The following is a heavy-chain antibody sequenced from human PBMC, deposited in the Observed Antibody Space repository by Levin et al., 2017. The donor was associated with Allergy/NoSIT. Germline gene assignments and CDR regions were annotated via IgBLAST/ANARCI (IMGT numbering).Heavy chain of an antibody. CDR1: GFTFSSYW. V-gene: IGHV3-74*01. J-gene: IGHJ6*03. D-gene: IGHD3-10*01. CDR2: INSDGSST. CDR3: ARGPLLWFGEAFFYYYYYYMDV. Sequence: GESLKISCAASGFTFSSYWMHWVRQAPGKGLVWVSRINSDGSSTSYAGSVKGRFTISRDNAKNTLYLQMNSLRAEDTAVYYCARGPLLWFGEAFFYYYYYYMDVWGKGTTVTVSS.